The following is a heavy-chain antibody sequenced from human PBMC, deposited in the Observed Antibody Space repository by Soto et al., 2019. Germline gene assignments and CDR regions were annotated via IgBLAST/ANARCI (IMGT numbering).Heavy chain of an antibody. D-gene: IGHD2-21*02. V-gene: IGHV1-69*01. CDR2: IIPIFGTA. J-gene: IGHJ5*02. CDR1: AGSLISYA. CDR3: ATKDRGVTAHNWFDP. Sequence: SVKVACKASAGSLISYAIIWVRQAPGQGLEWMGGIIPIFGTANYAQKFQDRVTITADESTSTAYMELSSLRSEDTAVYYCATKDRGVTAHNWFDPWGQGTLVTVSS.